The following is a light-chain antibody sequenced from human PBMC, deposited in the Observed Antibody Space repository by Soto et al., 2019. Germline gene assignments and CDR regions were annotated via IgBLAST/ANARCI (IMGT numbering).Light chain of an antibody. CDR1: QSIFYSSNNKNY. Sequence: DIVMTQSPDSLSVSLGERAVINCKSSQSIFYSSNNKNYLVWYQQKSGQPPKMLIYWASTRESGVPDRFNGSGSGTDFTLTISNLQAEDVAVYFCQQYFNTPRTFGQWTRVEI. CDR2: WAS. V-gene: IGKV4-1*01. CDR3: QQYFNTPRT. J-gene: IGKJ1*01.